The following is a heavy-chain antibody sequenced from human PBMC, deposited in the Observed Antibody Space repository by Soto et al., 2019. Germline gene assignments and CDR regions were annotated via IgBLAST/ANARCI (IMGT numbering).Heavy chain of an antibody. D-gene: IGHD2-21*01. CDR2: IIPILGIA. CDR1: GGTFSNYT. CDR3: ARDPSAGDSTGY. J-gene: IGHJ4*02. V-gene: IGHV1-69*08. Sequence: QVQLVQSGAEVKKPGSSVKVSCKASGGTFSNYTISWVRQAPGQGLEWMGRIIPILGIANYAKKFQGRVTITADTSPSTAYMELSSLRSEDTAVYYCARDPSAGDSTGYWGQGTLVTVSS.